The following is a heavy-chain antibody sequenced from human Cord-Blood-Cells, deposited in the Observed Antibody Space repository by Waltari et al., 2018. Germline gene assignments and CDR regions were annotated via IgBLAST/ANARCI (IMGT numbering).Heavy chain of an antibody. J-gene: IGHJ6*03. Sequence: QLQLQESGPGLVKPSETLSLTCTVSGGSISSSSYYWGWIRQPPETGLEWIGSIYYRGSTDYNRSLRGRVTIAVDTSKNQFSLKLSSVTAADTAVYYCARGYGGGWYSHYYYYYMDVWGKGTTVTVSS. CDR1: GGSISSSSYY. CDR2: IYYRGST. V-gene: IGHV4-39*07. CDR3: ARGYGGGWYSHYYYYYMDV. D-gene: IGHD6-19*01.